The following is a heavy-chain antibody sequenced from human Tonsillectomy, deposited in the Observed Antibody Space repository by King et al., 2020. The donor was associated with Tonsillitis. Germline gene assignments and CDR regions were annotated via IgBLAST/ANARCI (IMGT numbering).Heavy chain of an antibody. D-gene: IGHD4-23*01. CDR2: LSYDGRTK. Sequence: VQLVESGGGVVQPGRSLRLSCAASGFTFSSYGMHWVRQAPGKGLEWVAVLSYDGRTKYYADSVMGRFTISRDNSKNTLYLQMNCLRAEDTAVYYCAGGPDYGGNSGFDYWGQGTLVTVSS. CDR3: AGGPDYGGNSGFDY. V-gene: IGHV3-33*05. CDR1: GFTFSSYG. J-gene: IGHJ4*02.